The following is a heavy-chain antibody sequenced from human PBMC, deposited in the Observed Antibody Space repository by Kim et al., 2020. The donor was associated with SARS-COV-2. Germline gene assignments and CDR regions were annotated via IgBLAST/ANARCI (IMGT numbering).Heavy chain of an antibody. CDR1: GFTFSTYW. D-gene: IGHD3-22*01. V-gene: IGHV3-7*01. J-gene: IGHJ4*02. CDR3: ARKGNYHDG. CDR2: IKTDGSQR. Sequence: GGSLRLSCAASGFTFSTYWMSWVRQAPGKGLEWVANIKTDGSQRYYVDSVKGRFTISRDNAKNSLYLQIDSLRAEDTAVYYCARKGNYHDGWGQGTLVTVSS.